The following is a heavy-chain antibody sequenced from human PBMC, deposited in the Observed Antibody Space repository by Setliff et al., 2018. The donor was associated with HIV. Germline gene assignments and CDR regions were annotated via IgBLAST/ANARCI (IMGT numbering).Heavy chain of an antibody. D-gene: IGHD3-10*01. Sequence: RPGGSLRLSCAASGFTFDDYGMSWVRQAPGKGLKWVSGINWNGGSTGYADSVKGRFTISRDNAKNSLYLQMNSLRAEDTAVYYCARDQVANYYGSGTQGVWFDPWGQGTLVTVSS. V-gene: IGHV3-20*04. J-gene: IGHJ5*02. CDR2: INWNGGST. CDR1: GFTFDDYG. CDR3: ARDQVANYYGSGTQGVWFDP.